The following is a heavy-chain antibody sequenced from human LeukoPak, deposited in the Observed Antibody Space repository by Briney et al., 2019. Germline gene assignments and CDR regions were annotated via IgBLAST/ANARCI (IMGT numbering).Heavy chain of an antibody. CDR3: ARRLGGTSTGFDY. J-gene: IGHJ4*02. CDR2: IYYSGST. D-gene: IGHD2-2*01. V-gene: IGHV4-59*08. CDR1: GGSISSYY. Sequence: SETLSLTCTVSGGSISSYYWSWIRQPPGKGLEWIGYIYYSGSTTYNPSLKSRVTISVDTSKNQFSLKLSSVTAADTAVYYCARRLGGTSTGFDYWGQGTLVTVSS.